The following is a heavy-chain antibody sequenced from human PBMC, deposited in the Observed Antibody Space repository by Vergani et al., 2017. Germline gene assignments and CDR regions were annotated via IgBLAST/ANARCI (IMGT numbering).Heavy chain of an antibody. V-gene: IGHV3-48*03. Sequence: EVQLVESGGGLVQPGGSLSLSCAASGFTFSSYEMNWVRQAPGKGLEWVSHISSSGSTISDADSVKGRFTISRDNAKNSLYLQMNSLRAEDTAVYDCARDSPMNPSITGTGEFDYWGQGTLVTVSS. J-gene: IGHJ4*02. D-gene: IGHD1-7*01. CDR3: ARDSPMNPSITGTGEFDY. CDR1: GFTFSSYE. CDR2: ISSSGSTI.